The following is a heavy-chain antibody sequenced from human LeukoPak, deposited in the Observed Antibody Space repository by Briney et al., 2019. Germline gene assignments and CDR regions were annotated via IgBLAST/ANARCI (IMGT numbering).Heavy chain of an antibody. J-gene: IGHJ4*02. V-gene: IGHV3-30-3*01. CDR3: ARATGGSSRLLDY. CDR1: GFTFSSYA. Sequence: GRSLRLSCAASGFTFSSYAMHWVRQAPGKGLEWVAVISYDGSNKYYADSVKGRFTISRDNSKNTLYLQMNSLRAEDTAVYYCARATGGSSRLLDYWGQGTLVTVSS. D-gene: IGHD6-13*01. CDR2: ISYDGSNK.